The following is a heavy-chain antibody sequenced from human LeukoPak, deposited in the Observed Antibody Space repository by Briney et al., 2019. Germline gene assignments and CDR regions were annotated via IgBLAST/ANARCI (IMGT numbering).Heavy chain of an antibody. J-gene: IGHJ4*02. CDR2: IYTSGNT. D-gene: IGHD3-9*01. V-gene: IGHV4-4*07. CDR1: SGSISSYY. CDR3: ARDYDKGFDS. Sequence: SETLSLTCTVSSGSISSYYWSWIRQPAGKGLEWIGRIYTSGNTNYNPSLKSRITMSVDTSKNQLSLKLSSVTAADTAVYYCARDYDKGFDSWGQGTLVTVSS.